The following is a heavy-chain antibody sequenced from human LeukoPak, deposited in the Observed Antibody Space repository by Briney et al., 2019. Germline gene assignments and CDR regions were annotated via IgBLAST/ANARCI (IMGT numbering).Heavy chain of an antibody. CDR2: INTDGSST. J-gene: IGHJ4*02. CDR3: ARDWRYCSSTSCYTHY. Sequence: GGSLRLSCAASGFTFSSYWMHWVRQAPGKGLVWVSRINTDGSSTSYADSVKGRFTISRDNAKNTLYLQMNSLRAEDTAVYYCARDWRYCSSTSCYTHYWGQGTLVTVSS. CDR1: GFTFSSYW. D-gene: IGHD2-2*02. V-gene: IGHV3-74*01.